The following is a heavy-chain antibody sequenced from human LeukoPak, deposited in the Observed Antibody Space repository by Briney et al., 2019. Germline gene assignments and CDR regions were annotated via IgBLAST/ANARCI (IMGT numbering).Heavy chain of an antibody. J-gene: IGHJ4*02. CDR1: GYTLTSYG. V-gene: IGHV1-18*01. CDR3: ARGLLDYYDSSGYQNPLDY. D-gene: IGHD3-22*01. CDR2: ISAYNGNT. Sequence: ASVKVSCKASGYTLTSYGISWVRQPPGQGHEWMGWISAYNGNTNYAQKLQGRVTMTTDTSTSTAYMELRSLRSDDTAVYYCARGLLDYYDSSGYQNPLDYWGQGTLVTVSS.